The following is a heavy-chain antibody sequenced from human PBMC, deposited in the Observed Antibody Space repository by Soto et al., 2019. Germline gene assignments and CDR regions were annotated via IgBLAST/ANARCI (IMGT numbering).Heavy chain of an antibody. CDR1: GFTFSSYG. V-gene: IGHV3-33*01. CDR3: ASGFGSLTRDY. CDR2: IWYVGSNK. Sequence: PGGSLRLSCTASGFTFSSYGMHWVRQAPGKGLEWVAVIWYVGSNKYYADSVKGRFTISRDNSKNTLYLQMNSLRAEDTAVYYGASGFGSLTRDYWGQGTLVTVSS. J-gene: IGHJ4*02. D-gene: IGHD2-2*03.